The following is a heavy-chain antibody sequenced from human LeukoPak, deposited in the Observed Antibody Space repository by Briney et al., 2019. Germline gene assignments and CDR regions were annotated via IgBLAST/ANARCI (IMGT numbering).Heavy chain of an antibody. CDR3: AREDPLIVGATTPIDY. Sequence: GGSLRLSCAASGFTFSSYGMHWVRQAPGKGLEWVAVIWYDGSNKYYADSVKGRFTISRDNSKNTLYLQMNSLRAEDTAVYYCAREDPLIVGATTPIDYWGQGTLVTVSS. J-gene: IGHJ4*02. D-gene: IGHD1-26*01. V-gene: IGHV3-33*01. CDR2: IWYDGSNK. CDR1: GFTFSSYG.